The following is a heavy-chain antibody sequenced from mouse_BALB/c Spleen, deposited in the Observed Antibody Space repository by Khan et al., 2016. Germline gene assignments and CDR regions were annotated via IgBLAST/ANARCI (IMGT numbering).Heavy chain of an antibody. CDR1: GFTFTDYY. V-gene: IGHV7-3*02. CDR3: ARGGYGGSYPFAY. J-gene: IGHJ3*01. D-gene: IGHD1-1*01. Sequence: EVELVESGGGLVQPGGSLRLSCATSGFTFTDYYMSWVRQPPGKALEWLGFIRNKANGYTTEYSASVKGRFTISRDNSQSILYLQMNTLRAEDSATYYCARGGYGGSYPFAYWGQGTLVTVSA. CDR2: IRNKANGYTT.